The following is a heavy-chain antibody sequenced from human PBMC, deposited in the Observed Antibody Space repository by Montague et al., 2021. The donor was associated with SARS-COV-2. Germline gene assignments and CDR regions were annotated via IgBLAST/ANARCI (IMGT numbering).Heavy chain of an antibody. CDR1: GFTFSSYA. J-gene: IGHJ4*02. CDR3: ARDNYDYVWGSYRYIY. Sequence: SLRLSCAASGFTFSSYAMHWVRQAPGKGLEWVAVISYDGSNKYXXXSXXXRFPVSRDNSKNTLYLQMNSLRAEDTAVYYCARDNYDYVWGSYRYIYWGQGTLVTVFS. V-gene: IGHV3-30*04. D-gene: IGHD3-16*02. CDR2: ISYDGSNK.